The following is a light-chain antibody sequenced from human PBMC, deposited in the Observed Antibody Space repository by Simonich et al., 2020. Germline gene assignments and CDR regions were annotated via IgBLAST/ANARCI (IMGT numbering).Light chain of an antibody. CDR3: QQYGSSPFT. CDR1: QSVSSSY. Sequence: EIVLTQSPGTLSLSPGERATLSCRASQSVSSSYLAWYQQKPGLAPRLLIYDASSRATGIPERFSGSGSGTDFTLTISRLEPEDFAVYYCQQYGSSPFTFGGGTKVEIK. V-gene: IGKV3D-20*01. CDR2: DAS. J-gene: IGKJ4*01.